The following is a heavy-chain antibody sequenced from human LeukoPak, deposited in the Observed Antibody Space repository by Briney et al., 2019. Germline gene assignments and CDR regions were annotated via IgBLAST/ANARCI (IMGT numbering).Heavy chain of an antibody. CDR3: ARHYDPQPFDVFDI. Sequence: PSQTLSLTCAVSGGSISSSTYSWSWIRQPPGKGLEWIGYIYYSGTTYYNPSLKSRVTISVDTSKNQFSLKLSSVTAADTAVYYCARHYDPQPFDVFDIWGQGTMVTVSS. J-gene: IGHJ3*02. CDR1: GGSISSSTYS. CDR2: IYYSGTT. D-gene: IGHD3-3*01. V-gene: IGHV4-30-4*07.